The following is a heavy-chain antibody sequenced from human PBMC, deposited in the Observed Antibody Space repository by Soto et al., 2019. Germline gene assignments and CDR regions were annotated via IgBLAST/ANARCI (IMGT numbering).Heavy chain of an antibody. J-gene: IGHJ4*02. D-gene: IGHD6-13*01. V-gene: IGHV3-23*01. CDR3: ANIRGYSSSHTIDY. CDR2: ISGSGGST. Sequence: GVSLRLSCAASGFTFSSYAMSWVRQAPGKGLEWVSAISGSGGSTYYADSVKGRFTISRDNSKNTLYLQMNSLRAEDTAVYYCANIRGYSSSHTIDYWGQGTLVTVSS. CDR1: GFTFSSYA.